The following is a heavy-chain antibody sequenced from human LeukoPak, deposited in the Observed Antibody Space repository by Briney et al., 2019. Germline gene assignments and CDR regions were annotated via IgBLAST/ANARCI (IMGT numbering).Heavy chain of an antibody. CDR2: MNPNSGNT. V-gene: IGHV1-8*02. Sequence: GASVKVSCKASGYTFTSYDINWVRQATGQGLEWMGWMNPNSGNTGYAQKFQGRVTMTRDMSTSTVYMELSSLRSEDTAVYYCARAEKYYFDYWGQGTLVTVSS. J-gene: IGHJ4*02. CDR1: GYTFTSYD. CDR3: ARAEKYYFDY.